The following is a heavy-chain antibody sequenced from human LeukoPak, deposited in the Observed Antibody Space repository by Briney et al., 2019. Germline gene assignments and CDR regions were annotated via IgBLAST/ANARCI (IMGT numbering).Heavy chain of an antibody. Sequence: GASVKVSCKASGYTFTSYYMHWVRQAPGQGLEWMGIINPSGGSTSYAQKFQGRVTMTRDTSISTAYMELSRLSSDDTAVYYCARGAATVVLPYYYYYMDVWGKGTTVTVSS. J-gene: IGHJ6*03. V-gene: IGHV1-46*01. D-gene: IGHD4-23*01. CDR2: INPSGGST. CDR3: ARGAATVVLPYYYYYMDV. CDR1: GYTFTSYY.